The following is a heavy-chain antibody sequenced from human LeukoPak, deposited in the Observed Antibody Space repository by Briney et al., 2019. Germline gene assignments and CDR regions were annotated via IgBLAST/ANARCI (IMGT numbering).Heavy chain of an antibody. V-gene: IGHV4-59*01. Sequence: PSETLSLTCTVSGGSISSYYWSWIRQPPGKGLEWIGYIYYSGSTNYNPSLKSRVTISVDTSKNQFSLKLSSATAADTAVYYCARDNCSGGSCYPDYWGQGTLVTVSS. D-gene: IGHD2-15*01. CDR1: GGSISSYY. CDR2: IYYSGST. J-gene: IGHJ4*02. CDR3: ARDNCSGGSCYPDY.